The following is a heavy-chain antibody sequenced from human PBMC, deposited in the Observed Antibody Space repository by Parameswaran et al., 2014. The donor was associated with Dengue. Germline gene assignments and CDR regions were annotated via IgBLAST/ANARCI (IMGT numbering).Heavy chain of an antibody. CDR2: SGTGDDT. D-gene: IGHD2/OR15-2a*01. Sequence: RWIRQPPGKGLEWVSTSGTGDDTYHADSVKGRFTISRDNSKNTLYLQMNSLRAEDTAVYYCAKYYIQAPQRSFDPWGQGTLVTVSS. J-gene: IGHJ5*02. V-gene: IGHV3-23*01. CDR3: AKYYIQAPQRSFDP.